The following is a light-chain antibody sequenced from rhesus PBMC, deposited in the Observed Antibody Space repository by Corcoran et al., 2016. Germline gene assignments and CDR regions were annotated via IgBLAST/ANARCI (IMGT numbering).Light chain of an antibody. J-gene: IGKJ4*01. Sequence: EIVMTQSPATLALSPGERATLSCRASQSVSSYLAWYQQKPGQASRLLIYGASSRATGIPDRFSGSGFGTEFTLTISSLEPEDVGVYFCLQSSNWPALTFGGGTKVEIK. CDR1: QSVSSY. CDR3: LQSSNWPALT. CDR2: GAS. V-gene: IGKV3-24*04.